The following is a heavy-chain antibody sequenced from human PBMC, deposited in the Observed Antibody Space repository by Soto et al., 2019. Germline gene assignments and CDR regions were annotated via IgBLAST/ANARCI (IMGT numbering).Heavy chain of an antibody. D-gene: IGHD2-15*01. CDR3: ARDDVLCDGGRCYGVPLDV. CDR2: IQSGGPT. Sequence: EVHLVESGGGLVQPGGSLRLSCPASGFTVSSKYMSWVRQAPGKGLEWVSLIQSGGPTYYADSVKGRFTISRDTSENTLHLQMDSLRAEDTAVYYCARDDVLCDGGRCYGVPLDVWCKGTTVTVSS. V-gene: IGHV3-66*01. CDR1: GFTVSSKY. J-gene: IGHJ6*04.